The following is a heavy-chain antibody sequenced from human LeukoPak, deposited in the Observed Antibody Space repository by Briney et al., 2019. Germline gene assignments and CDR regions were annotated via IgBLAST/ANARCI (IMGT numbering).Heavy chain of an antibody. Sequence: QPGGSLRLTCAASGFTYSRYWMHWVRQVPGKGLVWAAGIKCDGSYTFYADSVKGRFTISRDNAKNTLYLQMNSLRAEDTAVYYCASQADSAYGDYNWGQGTLVTVSS. CDR1: GFTYSRYW. CDR3: ASQADSAYGDYN. V-gene: IGHV3-74*01. CDR2: IKCDGSYT. D-gene: IGHD4-17*01. J-gene: IGHJ4*02.